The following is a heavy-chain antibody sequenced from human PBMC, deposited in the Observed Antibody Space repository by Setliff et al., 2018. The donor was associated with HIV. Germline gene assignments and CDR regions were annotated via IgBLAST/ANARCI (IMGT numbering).Heavy chain of an antibody. Sequence: SETLSLTCAVSGYSISTAYYWAWIRQPPGKGLEWIGGVHHSGSTHYNPSLRSRVTISVDTSKNQFSLKMTSVTAADTAVYYCARAVSSGWHNWFDPWGQGTLVTVSS. J-gene: IGHJ5*02. CDR2: VHHSGST. D-gene: IGHD6-19*01. CDR1: GYSISTAYY. V-gene: IGHV4-38-2*01. CDR3: ARAVSSGWHNWFDP.